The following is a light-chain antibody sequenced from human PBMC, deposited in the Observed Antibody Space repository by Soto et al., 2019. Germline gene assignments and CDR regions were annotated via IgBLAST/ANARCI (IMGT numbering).Light chain of an antibody. V-gene: IGKV2-28*01. CDR2: LGS. Sequence: DIVMTQSPLSLPVTPGEPASISCRSSQSLLHSNGYNYLDWYLQKPGQSPQLLIYLGSNRASGVPDRFSGSGSGTYFTLKISRVEAEDVGVYYCMQALQTPPTFSQGTTLEIK. J-gene: IGKJ2*01. CDR3: MQALQTPPT. CDR1: QSLLHSNGYNY.